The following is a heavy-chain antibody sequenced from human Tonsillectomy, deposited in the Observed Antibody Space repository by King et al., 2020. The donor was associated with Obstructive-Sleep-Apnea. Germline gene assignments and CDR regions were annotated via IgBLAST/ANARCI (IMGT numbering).Heavy chain of an antibody. Sequence: EVQLVESGGGLVQPGGSLRLSCAGSGFNFNEFAMNWVRRAPGRGLEWISYISATSAAIVHADSVKGRVIISRDNADNSLYLQMNSLRAEDTAFYYCARDRSYGGTYINYFDYWGRGTLVTVSS. CDR1: GFNFNEFA. D-gene: IGHD3-10*01. CDR3: ARDRSYGGTYINYFDY. J-gene: IGHJ4*02. V-gene: IGHV3-48*03. CDR2: ISATSAAI.